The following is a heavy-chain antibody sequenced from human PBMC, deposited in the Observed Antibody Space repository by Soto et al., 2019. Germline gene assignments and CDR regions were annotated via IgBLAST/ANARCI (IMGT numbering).Heavy chain of an antibody. CDR1: GGSISSSSYY. D-gene: IGHD2-15*01. CDR2: INHSGST. V-gene: IGHV4-39*07. Sequence: SETLSLTCTVSGGSISSSSYYWSWIRQPPGKGLEWIGEINHSGSTNYNPSLKSRVTISVDTSKNQFSLKLSSVTAADTAVYYCARGFEDIVVVVSAKTNRQIRTPKRYNWFDPWGQGTLVTVSS. CDR3: ARGFEDIVVVVSAKTNRQIRTPKRYNWFDP. J-gene: IGHJ5*02.